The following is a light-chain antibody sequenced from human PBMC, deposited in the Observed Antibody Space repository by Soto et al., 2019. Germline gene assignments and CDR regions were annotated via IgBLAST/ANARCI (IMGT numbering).Light chain of an antibody. CDR2: DAS. Sequence: EIVFTQSPATRSLSPGERATLSCGASQSVSSYLAWYQQKPGQAPRLLIYDASNRANGIPDRFSGSGSGTDLTLTISSLEPEDFAVYDCQQRSNWPTITFGQGTRLEIK. J-gene: IGKJ5*01. CDR1: QSVSSY. V-gene: IGKV3-11*01. CDR3: QQRSNWPTIT.